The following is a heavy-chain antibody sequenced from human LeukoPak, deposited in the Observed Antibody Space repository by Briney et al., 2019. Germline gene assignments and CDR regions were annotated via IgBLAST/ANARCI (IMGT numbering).Heavy chain of an antibody. CDR3: AKGGAARPYYMDV. Sequence: GGSLRLSCAASGFTFSSYAMSWVRQAPGKGREWVSAISGSGGSTFYADSVKGRFTISRDNSKNTLYLQMNSLRAEDTAVYYCAKGGAARPYYMDVWGTGTKVTVSS. CDR1: GFTFSSYA. D-gene: IGHD6-13*01. CDR2: ISGSGGST. V-gene: IGHV3-23*01. J-gene: IGHJ6*03.